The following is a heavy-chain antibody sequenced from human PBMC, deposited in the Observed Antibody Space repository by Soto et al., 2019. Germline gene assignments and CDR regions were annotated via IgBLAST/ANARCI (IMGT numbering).Heavy chain of an antibody. CDR3: ARDGGGYYDGIHY. Sequence: QVQLQQWGAGLLKPSETLSLTCGVYGGSFSAYYWNWIRQPPGKGLEWIGEINHSGGANYNPSLKSRVTISVDTAKNKFSLKMSSVTAADTAVYYCARDGGGYYDGIHYWGQGTLVTVSA. CDR2: INHSGGA. J-gene: IGHJ4*02. V-gene: IGHV4-34*01. D-gene: IGHD1-26*01. CDR1: GGSFSAYY.